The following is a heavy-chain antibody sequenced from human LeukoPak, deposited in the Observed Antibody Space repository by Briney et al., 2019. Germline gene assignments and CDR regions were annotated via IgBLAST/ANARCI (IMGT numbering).Heavy chain of an antibody. V-gene: IGHV3-23*02. CDR2: MSGSGGST. Sequence: ETLSLTCTVSGGSVSSGSYYWSWIRQAPGKGLEWVSGMSGSGGSTYYGDSVKGRFTISRDNSKNTLYLQMNSLRAEDTAVYYCAKDRAVVIPTAIDYWGQGTLVTVSS. D-gene: IGHD2-2*01. CDR3: AKDRAVVIPTAIDY. J-gene: IGHJ4*02. CDR1: GGSVSSGSYY.